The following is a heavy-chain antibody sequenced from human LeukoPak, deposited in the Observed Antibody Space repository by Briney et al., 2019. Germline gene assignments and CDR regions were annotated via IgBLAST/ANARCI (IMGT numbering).Heavy chain of an antibody. CDR2: IDPSDSYT. CDR3: ARHVEYCSSTSCYRHNAFDI. Sequence: GESLKISCKGSGYSFTSYWISWVRQMPGKGLEWMGRIDPSDSYTNYSPSFQGHVTILADKSISTAYLQWSSLKASDTAMYYCARHVEYCSSTSCYRHNAFDIWGQGTMVTVSS. J-gene: IGHJ3*02. V-gene: IGHV5-10-1*01. D-gene: IGHD2-2*01. CDR1: GYSFTSYW.